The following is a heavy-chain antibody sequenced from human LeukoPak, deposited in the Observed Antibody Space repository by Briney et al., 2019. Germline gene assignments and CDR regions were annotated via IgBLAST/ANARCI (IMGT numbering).Heavy chain of an antibody. CDR2: MNPNSGNT. CDR1: GYTFTSYY. Sequence: GASVKVSCKASGYTFTSYYMHWVRQATGQGLEWMGWMNPNSGNTGYAQKFQGRVTMTRNTSISTAYMELSSLRSEDTAVYYCARGLRVRNSGSYGYWGQGTLVTVSS. D-gene: IGHD1-26*01. CDR3: ARGLRVRNSGSYGY. J-gene: IGHJ4*02. V-gene: IGHV1-8*02.